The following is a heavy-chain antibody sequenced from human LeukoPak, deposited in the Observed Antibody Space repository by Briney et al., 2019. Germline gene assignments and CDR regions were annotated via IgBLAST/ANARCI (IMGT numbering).Heavy chain of an antibody. CDR3: ARWGYCSGGTCYPRGFDY. CDR1: GSTFSSYW. J-gene: IGHJ4*02. D-gene: IGHD2-15*01. Sequence: GGSLRLSCAASGSTFSSYWMHWVRQAPGKGLVWVSRIYTDGSSTTYADSVKGRFTISRDNAKNTLYLQMNSLRAEDTAVYYCARWGYCSGGTCYPRGFDYWGQGTLVTVSS. CDR2: IYTDGSST. V-gene: IGHV3-74*01.